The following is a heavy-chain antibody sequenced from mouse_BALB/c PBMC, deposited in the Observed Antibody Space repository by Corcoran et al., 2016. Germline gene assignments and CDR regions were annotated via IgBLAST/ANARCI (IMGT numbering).Heavy chain of an antibody. D-gene: IGHD3-2*01. CDR2: INTYTGEP. CDR1: GYTFTNYG. Sequence: QIQLVQSGPELKKPGETVKISCKASGYTFTNYGMNWVKQAPGKGLKWMGWINTYTGEPTYADDFKGRFAFSLETSASTAYLQINNLKNEDTATYFCARKRTARAYAMDYWGQGTSVTVSS. J-gene: IGHJ4*01. CDR3: ARKRTARAYAMDY. V-gene: IGHV9-3-1*01.